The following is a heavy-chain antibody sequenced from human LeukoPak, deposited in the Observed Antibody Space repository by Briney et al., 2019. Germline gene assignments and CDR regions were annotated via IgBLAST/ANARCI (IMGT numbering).Heavy chain of an antibody. CDR2: ISAYNGNT. D-gene: IGHD4-17*01. CDR3: RLLHLGGPETLYYFDY. J-gene: IGHJ4*02. Sequence: ASVKVSCKASGYTFTSYGISWVRQAPGQGLEWMGWISAYNGNTNYAQKLQGRVTMTTDTSTSTAYMELRSLRSDDTAVYQLRLLHLGGPETLYYFDYWGQGTLVTVSS. V-gene: IGHV1-18*04. CDR1: GYTFTSYG.